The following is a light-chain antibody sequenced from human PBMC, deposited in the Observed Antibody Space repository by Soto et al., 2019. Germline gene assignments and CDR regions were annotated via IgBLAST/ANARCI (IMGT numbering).Light chain of an antibody. J-gene: IGKJ1*01. CDR2: HAS. CDR3: QQYNTYVT. CDR1: QSISSW. Sequence: DIQLTQSPSTLSASVGDRVTITCRASQSISSWLAWYQQKPGKAPTLLIYHASSLESGVPSRFSGSGSGTEFTLTISSLEPDDVATYYCQQYNTYVTFGQGTKVDIK. V-gene: IGKV1-5*01.